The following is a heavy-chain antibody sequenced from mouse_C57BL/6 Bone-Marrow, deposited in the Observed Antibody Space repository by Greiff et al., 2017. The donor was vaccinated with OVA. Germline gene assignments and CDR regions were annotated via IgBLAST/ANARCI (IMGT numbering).Heavy chain of an antibody. CDR2: IHPSDSGT. CDR1: GYTFTSYW. J-gene: IGHJ2*01. D-gene: IGHD1-1*01. CDR3: AIRGITTVYYFDY. Sequence: VQLQQPGAELVKPGASVKVSCKASGYTFTSYWMHWVKQRPGQGLEWIGRIHPSDSGTNYNQKFKGKATLTVDKSSSTAYMQLSRLTSEDSAVYYGAIRGITTVYYFDYWGQGTTLTVSS. V-gene: IGHV1-74*01.